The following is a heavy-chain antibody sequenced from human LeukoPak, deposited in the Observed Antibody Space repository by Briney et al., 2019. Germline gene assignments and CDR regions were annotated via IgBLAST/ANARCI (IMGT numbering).Heavy chain of an antibody. D-gene: IGHD3-16*02. CDR3: ARGRGYRYSFDY. J-gene: IGHJ4*02. CDR2: INHSGGT. CDR1: GGSFSGYY. Sequence: PSETLSLTCAVYGGSFSGYYWSWIRQPPGKGLEWIGEINHSGGTNYNPSLKSRVTISVDTSKNQFSLKLSSVTAADTAVYYCARGRGYRYSFDYWGQGTLVTVSS. V-gene: IGHV4-34*01.